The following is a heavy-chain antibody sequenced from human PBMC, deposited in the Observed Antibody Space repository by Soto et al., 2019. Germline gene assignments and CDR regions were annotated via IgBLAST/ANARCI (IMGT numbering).Heavy chain of an antibody. V-gene: IGHV1-2*04. D-gene: IGHD2-2*01. CDR1: GYTFTGYY. CDR3: ARGVDVVVPAATLGDYGMDV. J-gene: IGHJ6*02. Sequence: ASVKVSCKASGYTFTGYYMHWVRQAPGQGLEWMGWINPNSGGTNYAQKFQGWVTMTRDTSISTAYMELSRLRSDDTAVYYYARGVDVVVPAATLGDYGMDVWGQGTTVTVSS. CDR2: INPNSGGT.